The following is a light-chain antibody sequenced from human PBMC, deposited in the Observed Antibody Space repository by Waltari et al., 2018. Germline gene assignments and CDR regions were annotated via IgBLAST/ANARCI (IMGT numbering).Light chain of an antibody. CDR3: QHYVSLPVT. CDR2: DAS. Sequence: EIVLTQSPGTLSLSPGERATLSCRASQSVSRTLAWYQQKPGQAPRLLIYDASSRSTGIPDRLSGSGSGTDFSLTITRLEPEDFAVYYCQHYVSLPVTFGQGTKVEIK. J-gene: IGKJ1*01. V-gene: IGKV3-20*01. CDR1: QSVSRT.